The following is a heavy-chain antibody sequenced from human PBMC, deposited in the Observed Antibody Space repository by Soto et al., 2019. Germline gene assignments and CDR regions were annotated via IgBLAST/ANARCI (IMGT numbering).Heavy chain of an antibody. Sequence: QGQLVQSGAEVKKPGASVKVSCKASGYTFTTYSIHWVRQAPGQGLEWMAWINAGNGYTKYSQKFQDRVTITRDTSASTAYMVLNSLRCEDTAVYYCARGGVTGTTFPWGQGTLVTVSS. CDR3: ARGGVTGTTFP. V-gene: IGHV1-3*01. J-gene: IGHJ5*02. D-gene: IGHD1-7*01. CDR1: GYTFTTYS. CDR2: INAGNGYT.